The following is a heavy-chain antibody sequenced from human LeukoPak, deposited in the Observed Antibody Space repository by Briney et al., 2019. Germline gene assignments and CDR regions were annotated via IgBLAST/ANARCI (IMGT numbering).Heavy chain of an antibody. V-gene: IGHV3-23*01. D-gene: IGHD3-22*01. CDR2: ISGSGGST. CDR1: GFTFSSYA. Sequence: GGSLRLSCAASGFTFSSYAMSWVRQAPGKGLEWVSGISGSGGSTDYADSVKGRFTISGDNSKNTLYLQMNSQRAEDTAVYYCAKDVGYYDSSDYYSALDYWGQGTLVTVSS. J-gene: IGHJ4*02. CDR3: AKDVGYYDSSDYYSALDY.